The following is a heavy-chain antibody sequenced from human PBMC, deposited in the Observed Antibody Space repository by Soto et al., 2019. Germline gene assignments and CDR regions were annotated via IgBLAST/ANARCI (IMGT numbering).Heavy chain of an antibody. Sequence: QVQLVQSGAEVKKPGASVKVSCRASGYAFTIFAISWVRQAPGQGLEWMGWISAYNGNTNYAQKLQGRVTMTTDTSTSTAYMEVRSLRSDDTAVYYCARAASCSGGSCAPDYFQHWGQGTLVTVSS. CDR1: GYAFTIFA. J-gene: IGHJ1*01. V-gene: IGHV1-18*01. D-gene: IGHD2-15*01. CDR2: ISAYNGNT. CDR3: ARAASCSGGSCAPDYFQH.